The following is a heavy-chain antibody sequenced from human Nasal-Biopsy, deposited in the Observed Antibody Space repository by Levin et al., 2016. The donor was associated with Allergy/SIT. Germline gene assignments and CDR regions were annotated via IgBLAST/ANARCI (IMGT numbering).Heavy chain of an antibody. V-gene: IGHV3-30*18. J-gene: IGHJ3*02. CDR1: GFTFSSYG. D-gene: IGHD2-21*02. CDR2: ISYDGSNK. Sequence: GESLKISCAASGFTFSSYGMHWVRQAPGKGLEWVAVISYDGSNKYYADSVKGRFTISRDNSKNTLYLRMNSLRPEDTAVYYCAKVRDGYCGGDCYSDDAFDIWGQGTMVTVSS. CDR3: AKVRDGYCGGDCYSDDAFDI.